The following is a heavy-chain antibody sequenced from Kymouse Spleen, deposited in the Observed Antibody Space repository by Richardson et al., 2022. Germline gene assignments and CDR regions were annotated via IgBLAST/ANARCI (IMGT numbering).Heavy chain of an antibody. D-gene: IGHD1-7*01. V-gene: IGHV4-34*01. CDR1: GGSFSGYY. J-gene: IGHJ6*02. CDR3: ARGRGEVELRYYGMDV. Sequence: QVQLQQWGAGLLKPSETLSLTCAVYGGSFSGYYWSWIRQPPGKGLEWIGEINHSGSTNYNPSLKSRVTISVDTSKNQFSLKLSSVTAADTAVYYCARGRGEVELRYYGMDVWGQGTTVTVSS. CDR2: INHSGST.